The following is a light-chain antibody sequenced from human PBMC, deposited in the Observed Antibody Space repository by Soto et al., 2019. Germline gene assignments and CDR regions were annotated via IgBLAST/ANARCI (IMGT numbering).Light chain of an antibody. CDR1: QSISSY. Sequence: DIQMTQSPSSLSASVGDSVTITCWASQSISSYLKWYQQKAGEAPKLLINAASTLQTGVPARFSGSGSGTEFTLTISNLQPEDFATYFCQQTYSAPLTFGGGTKVEVK. CDR3: QQTYSAPLT. V-gene: IGKV1-39*01. J-gene: IGKJ4*01. CDR2: AAS.